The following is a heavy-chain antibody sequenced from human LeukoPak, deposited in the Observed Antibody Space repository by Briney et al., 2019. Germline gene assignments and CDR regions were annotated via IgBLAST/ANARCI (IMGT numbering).Heavy chain of an antibody. V-gene: IGHV6-1*01. J-gene: IGHJ6*02. CDR2: TYYRSKWYN. CDR1: GDSVSSNSAA. Sequence: SQTLSLTCAISGDSVSSNSAAWNWIRQSPSRGLEWLGRTYYRSKWYNDYAVSVKSRITINPDTFKNQFSLQLNSVTPEDTAVYYCARGSSSKHYYYYGMDVWGQGTTVTVSS. D-gene: IGHD6-13*01. CDR3: ARGSSSKHYYYYGMDV.